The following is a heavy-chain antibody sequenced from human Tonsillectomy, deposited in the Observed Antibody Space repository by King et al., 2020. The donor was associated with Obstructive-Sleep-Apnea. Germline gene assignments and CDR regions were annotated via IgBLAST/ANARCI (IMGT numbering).Heavy chain of an antibody. J-gene: IGHJ2*01. CDR1: GYTFTSYD. D-gene: IGHD1-20*01. CDR2: MNPNSGNI. V-gene: IGHV1-8*01. CDR3: ARAPPSSNWKTINWYFDL. Sequence: QLVQSGAEVKKPGASVMVSCKASGYTFTSYDINWLRQATGQGLEWMGWMNPNSGNIGCAQKFQGRVTMTRSNSITTAYMILRSLRSEDTAIYYCARAPPSSNWKTINWYFDLWGRGTLVTVSS.